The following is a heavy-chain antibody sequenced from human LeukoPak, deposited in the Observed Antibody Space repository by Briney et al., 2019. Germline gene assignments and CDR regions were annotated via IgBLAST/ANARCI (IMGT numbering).Heavy chain of an antibody. D-gene: IGHD3-3*01. CDR3: ARDRVEYYDFWSGYLGPD. V-gene: IGHV3-74*01. CDR1: GFTFSSYG. Sequence: GGSLRLSCAASGFTFSSYGMHWVRQAPGKGLVWVSRINSDGSSTSYADSVKGRFTISRDNAKNTLYLQMNSPRAEDTAVYYCARDRVEYYDFWSGYLGPDWGQGTLVTVSS. J-gene: IGHJ4*02. CDR2: INSDGSST.